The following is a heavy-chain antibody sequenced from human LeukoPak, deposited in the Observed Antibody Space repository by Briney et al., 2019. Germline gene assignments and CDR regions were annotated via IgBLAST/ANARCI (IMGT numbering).Heavy chain of an antibody. Sequence: PGGSPRLSCAAFGFTFSSHAMSWVRQAPGKGLEWVSVITGSGDSTYYADSVKGRFTISRDNSKNMLYLQMNSLRAEDTAIYYCAKVRGSSWGPFDYWGQGTLVTVSS. CDR3: AKVRGSSWGPFDY. CDR2: ITGSGDST. J-gene: IGHJ4*02. V-gene: IGHV3-23*01. CDR1: GFTFSSHA. D-gene: IGHD6-13*01.